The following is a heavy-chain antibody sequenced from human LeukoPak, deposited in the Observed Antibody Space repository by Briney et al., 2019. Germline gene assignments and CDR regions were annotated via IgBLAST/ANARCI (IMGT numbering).Heavy chain of an antibody. CDR2: IGDSGSTT. CDR1: GFTFASYA. J-gene: IGHJ4*02. D-gene: IGHD3-10*01. CDR3: AKGLPGAGQRGYFDY. Sequence: GGSLRLSCAASGFTFASYAMSWVRQAPGKGLEWVSVIGDSGSTTYYADSVKGRFTISRDNSKNTLYLQMNSLRAEDTAVYYCAKGLPGAGQRGYFDYWGQGTLVTVSS. V-gene: IGHV3-23*01.